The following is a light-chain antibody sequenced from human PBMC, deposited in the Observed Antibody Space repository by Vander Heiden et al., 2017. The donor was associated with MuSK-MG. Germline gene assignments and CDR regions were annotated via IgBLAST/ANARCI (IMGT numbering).Light chain of an antibody. CDR3: QSYDSSLSGSV. CDR2: ENT. J-gene: IGLJ3*02. Sequence: QSVLTQPSSVSGAPGPRVTISRTASSSNIGAGFVVHWYQQLPGTAPKLLIYENTSRPSGVPDRFSGSKSGTSASLAITGLQAEDEADYYCQSYDSSLSGSVFGGGTKLTVL. V-gene: IGLV1-40*01. CDR1: SSNIGAGFV.